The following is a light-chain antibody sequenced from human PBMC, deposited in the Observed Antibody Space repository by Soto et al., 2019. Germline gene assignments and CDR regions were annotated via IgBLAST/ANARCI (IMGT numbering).Light chain of an antibody. Sequence: IHMTQSPSSLSASVGDRVTITCQASQDISNHLNWYQQKPGKAPELLIYKASTLKSGVPSRFSGSGSGAEFTLTISRLEPEDFAVYYCQQYGSSGTFGQGTKVE. V-gene: IGKV1-33*01. CDR1: QDISNH. CDR3: QQYGSSGT. J-gene: IGKJ1*01. CDR2: KAS.